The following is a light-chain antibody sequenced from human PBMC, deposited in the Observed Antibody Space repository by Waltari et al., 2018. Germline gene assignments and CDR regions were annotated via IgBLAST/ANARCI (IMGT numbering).Light chain of an antibody. CDR3: AAWDDTLSAVL. Sequence: QSVLTQPPSASGTPGQRVTISCSGSRSNIGINYVYWYQHLPGTTPKLLIYRNNQRPSGVPDRFSGSKAGTSASRAISGRRSEDEADYYCAAWDDTLSAVLFGGGTNLTVL. CDR2: RNN. J-gene: IGLJ3*02. CDR1: RSNIGINY. V-gene: IGLV1-47*01.